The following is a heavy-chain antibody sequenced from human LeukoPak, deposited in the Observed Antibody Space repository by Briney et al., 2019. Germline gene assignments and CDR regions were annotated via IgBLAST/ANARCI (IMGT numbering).Heavy chain of an antibody. D-gene: IGHD6-13*01. CDR3: ARRAAAGNWFDP. CDR2: MYHSGTT. V-gene: IGHV4-38-2*02. Sequence: PSETLSLTCTVSGYSISNGYYWAWIRRPPGKGLEWIGSMYHSGTTYCNPSLKSRLTISVDTSKNQVSLKLNSVTAADTAVYYCARRAAAGNWFDPWGQGTLVTVSS. CDR1: GYSISNGYY. J-gene: IGHJ5*02.